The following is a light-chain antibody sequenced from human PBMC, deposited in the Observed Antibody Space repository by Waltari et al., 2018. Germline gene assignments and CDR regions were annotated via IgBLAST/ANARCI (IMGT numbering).Light chain of an antibody. CDR3: QQYNNWLLT. CDR2: GAS. Sequence: ETVMTQSPATLSVSPGERATLSCRASQSVSSNLAWYQQKPGQAPRLLIYGASTTATRIPARFSGSGSGTDFTPTISSLRSEDFAVYYCQQYNNWLLTVGRGTKVEIK. J-gene: IGKJ4*01. V-gene: IGKV3-15*01. CDR1: QSVSSN.